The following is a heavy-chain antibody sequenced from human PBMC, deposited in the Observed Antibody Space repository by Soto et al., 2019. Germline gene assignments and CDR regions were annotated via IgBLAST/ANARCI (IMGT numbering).Heavy chain of an antibody. D-gene: IGHD6-19*01. CDR3: AKDRYCSSYSCQTFDH. J-gene: IGHJ4*02. V-gene: IGHV3-23*01. Sequence: PGGSLRLSCIASGFSFSDYAMSWVRQAPGKGLEWVSVISGRAGNTYYAGSVKGRFTISRDNSKNALYLDMNSLTAEDTAVYYCAKDRYCSSYSCQTFDHWGQGILVTV. CDR1: GFSFSDYA. CDR2: ISGRAGNT.